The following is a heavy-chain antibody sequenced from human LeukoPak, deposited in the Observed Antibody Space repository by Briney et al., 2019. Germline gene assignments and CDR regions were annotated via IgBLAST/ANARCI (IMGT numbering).Heavy chain of an antibody. CDR3: ARGPPSSGYHDYETYAFDI. J-gene: IGHJ3*02. Sequence: ASVKVSCKASGGTFSCYAISWVRQAPGQGLEWMGGIIPIFGTAKYAQKFQGRVTITTDESTSTAYMELSSLRSEDTAVYYCARGPPSSGYHDYETYAFDIWGQGTMVTVSS. V-gene: IGHV1-69*05. CDR1: GGTFSCYA. D-gene: IGHD3-22*01. CDR2: IIPIFGTA.